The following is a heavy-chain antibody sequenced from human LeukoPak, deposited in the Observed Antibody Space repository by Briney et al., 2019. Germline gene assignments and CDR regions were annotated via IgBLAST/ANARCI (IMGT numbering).Heavy chain of an antibody. CDR1: GDSVSSNSGA. CDR3: ARRLTQYDCFDP. J-gene: IGHJ5*02. D-gene: IGHD2-2*01. Sequence: NRSQTLSLTCAISGDSVSSNSGAWNWIRQSPSRGLEWLGRTYYRSKWYNEYAVSVKSRITINPDTSKNQFSLQLSSVTPEDTAVYYCARRLTQYDCFDPWGRGILVTVSS. CDR2: TYYRSKWYN. V-gene: IGHV6-1*01.